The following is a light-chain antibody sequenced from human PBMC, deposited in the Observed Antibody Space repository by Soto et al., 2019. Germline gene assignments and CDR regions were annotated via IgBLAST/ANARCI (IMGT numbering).Light chain of an antibody. Sequence: NFMLTQPHSVSESPGKTVTISCTRSSGSIASNYVQWYQQRPGSAPTTVIYEDNQRPSGVPDRFSGSIDSSSNSASLTISGLKPEDEADYYCQSYDSSSLVFGGGTKVTVL. V-gene: IGLV6-57*04. CDR1: SGSIASNY. CDR3: QSYDSSSLV. J-gene: IGLJ2*01. CDR2: EDN.